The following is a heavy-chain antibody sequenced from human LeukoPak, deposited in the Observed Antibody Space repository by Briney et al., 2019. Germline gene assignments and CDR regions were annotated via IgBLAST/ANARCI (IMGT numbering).Heavy chain of an antibody. J-gene: IGHJ6*03. V-gene: IGHV1-8*03. D-gene: IGHD3-22*01. CDR3: ARGPSGYRYYYYMDV. CDR2: MNPNSGNT. CDR1: GYTFTSYD. Sequence: GASVKVSCKASGYTFTSYDINWVRQATGQGLEWVGWMNPNSGNTGYAQKFQGRVTITRNTSISTAYMELSSLRSEDTAVYYCARGPSGYRYYYYMDVWGKGTTVTVSS.